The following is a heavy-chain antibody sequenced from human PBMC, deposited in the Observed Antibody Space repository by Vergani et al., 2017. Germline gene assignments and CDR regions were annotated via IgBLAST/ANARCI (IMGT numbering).Heavy chain of an antibody. Sequence: EVQLVESGGGLVKPGGSLRLSSAASGFTFSSYSMNWVRQAPGKGLEWVSSISSSSSYIYYADSVKGRFTISRDNAKNSLYLQMNSLRAEDTAVYYCARDDYYDSSGYDIWGQGTMVTVSS. CDR3: ARDDYYDSSGYDI. J-gene: IGHJ3*02. V-gene: IGHV3-21*01. D-gene: IGHD3-22*01. CDR1: GFTFSSYS. CDR2: ISSSSSYI.